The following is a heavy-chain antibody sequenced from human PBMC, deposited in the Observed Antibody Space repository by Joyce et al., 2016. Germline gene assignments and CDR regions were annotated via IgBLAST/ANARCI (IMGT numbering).Heavy chain of an antibody. CDR2: MKQDGSGK. D-gene: IGHD3-10*01. J-gene: IGHJ4*02. V-gene: IGHV3-7*01. Sequence: EVQLVESGGGLVQPGGSLRLSCAASGFTFSGFWMSWVRQATGKGLEWVANMKQDGSGKYYVDSVKGRFTISRDNAKNSLYLQMNSLRAEDTAVYYCARSGSDYSFDYWGQGTLVTVSS. CDR3: ARSGSDYSFDY. CDR1: GFTFSGFW.